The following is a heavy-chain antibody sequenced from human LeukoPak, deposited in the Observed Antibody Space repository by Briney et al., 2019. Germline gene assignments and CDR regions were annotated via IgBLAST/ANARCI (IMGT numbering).Heavy chain of an antibody. J-gene: IGHJ4*02. D-gene: IGHD1-26*01. CDR1: GDAFSSYA. CDR3: ARSVLSGSYDAPFFDY. CDR2: IIPIFGTA. Sequence: SVKVSCKASGDAFSSYAISWVRQAPGQGLEWMGRIIPIFGTANYAQKFQGRVTITADESTSTAYMELSSLRSEDTAVYYCARSVLSGSYDAPFFDYWGQGTLVTVSS. V-gene: IGHV1-69*13.